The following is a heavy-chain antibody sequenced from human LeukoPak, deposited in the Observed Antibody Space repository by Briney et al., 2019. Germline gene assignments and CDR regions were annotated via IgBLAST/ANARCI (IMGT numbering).Heavy chain of an antibody. D-gene: IGHD3-10*01. Sequence: ASVKVSCKASGYTLTSYYIHWVRQAPGHGLEWMGLINPSGGSTNYAQKFQGRVTMTRDTSTSTVYMELSSLRSEDTAVYYCARGPSITMVRGGQWYYYMDVWGKGTTVTISS. J-gene: IGHJ6*03. V-gene: IGHV1-46*01. CDR3: ARGPSITMVRGGQWYYYMDV. CDR2: INPSGGST. CDR1: GYTLTSYY.